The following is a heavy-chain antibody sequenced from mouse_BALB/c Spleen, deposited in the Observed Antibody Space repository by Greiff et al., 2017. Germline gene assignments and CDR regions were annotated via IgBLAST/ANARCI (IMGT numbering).Heavy chain of an antibody. V-gene: IGHV1-9*01. Sequence: VQLHQSGAELMKPGASVKISCKATGYTFSSYWIEWVKQRPGHGLEWIGEILPGSGSTNYNEKFKGKATFTADTSSNTAYMQLSSLTSEDSAVYYCASGDYDYVDWFAYWGQGTLVTVSA. CDR2: ILPGSGST. J-gene: IGHJ3*01. D-gene: IGHD2-4*01. CDR1: GYTFSSYW. CDR3: ASGDYDYVDWFAY.